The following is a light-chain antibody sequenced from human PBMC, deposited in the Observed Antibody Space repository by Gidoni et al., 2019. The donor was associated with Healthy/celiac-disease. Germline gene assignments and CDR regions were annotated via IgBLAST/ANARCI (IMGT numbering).Light chain of an antibody. J-gene: IGKJ1*01. Sequence: AIRRTKSPSSLSASTGDRVTITCRARQGISSYLAWYQKKPGKAPQLLIFAASTLQSGVPSRFSVSLSGTDFTLTTTCLQSEFFATYYCHQYYSYLWAFGQGTKVEIK. CDR3: HQYYSYLWA. V-gene: IGKV1-8*01. CDR2: AAS. CDR1: QGISSY.